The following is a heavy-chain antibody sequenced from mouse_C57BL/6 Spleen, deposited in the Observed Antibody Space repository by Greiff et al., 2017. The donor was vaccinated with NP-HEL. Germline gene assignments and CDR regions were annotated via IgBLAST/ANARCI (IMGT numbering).Heavy chain of an antibody. J-gene: IGHJ2*01. CDR1: GYTFTDYE. CDR2: IDPETGGT. Sequence: QVQLQQSGAELVRPGASVTLSCKASGYTFTDYEMHWVKQTPVHGLEWIGAIDPETGGTAYNQKFKGKAILTADKSSSTAYMELRSLTSEDSAVYYCTRPLYYGNYEGFDYWGQGTTLTVSS. D-gene: IGHD2-1*01. CDR3: TRPLYYGNYEGFDY. V-gene: IGHV1-15*01.